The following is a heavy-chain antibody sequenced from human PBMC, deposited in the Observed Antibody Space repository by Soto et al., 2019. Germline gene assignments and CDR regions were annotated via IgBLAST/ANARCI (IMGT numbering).Heavy chain of an antibody. D-gene: IGHD3-22*01. CDR1: GYTFTTYQ. CDR2: INPSGGST. CDR3: ARGDSKGWHFDS. J-gene: IGHJ4*02. Sequence: ASVKVSCKASGYTFTTYQIHWVRQAPGQGLEWMGTINPSGGSTSYAQRFQGRVTMTRDTSTSTVYVDLSSLRSEDTALYYCARGDSKGWHFDSWGQGNLVTVSS. V-gene: IGHV1-46*01.